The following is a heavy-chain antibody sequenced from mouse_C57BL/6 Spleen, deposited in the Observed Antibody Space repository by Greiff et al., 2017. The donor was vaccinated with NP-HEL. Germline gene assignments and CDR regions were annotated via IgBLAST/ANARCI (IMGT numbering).Heavy chain of an antibody. D-gene: IGHD2-13*01. CDR2: IYPGNSDT. V-gene: IGHV1-5*01. CDR1: GYTFTSYW. CDR3: TRRGGLEGYYFDY. Sequence: VQLQQSGTVLARPGASVKMSCKTSGYTFTSYWMHWVKQRPGQGLEWIGAIYPGNSDTSYNQKFKGKAKLTAVTSASTAYMELSSLTNEDSAVYYCTRRGGLEGYYFDYWGQGTTLTVSS. J-gene: IGHJ2*01.